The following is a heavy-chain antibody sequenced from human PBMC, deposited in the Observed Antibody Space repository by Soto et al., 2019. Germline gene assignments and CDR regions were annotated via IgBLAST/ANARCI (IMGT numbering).Heavy chain of an antibody. D-gene: IGHD4-4*01. CDR3: ARDNLQYQMMGAFDI. CDR1: GFTFSSYS. V-gene: IGHV3-21*01. Sequence: EVQLVESGGGLVKPGGSLRLSCAASGFTFSSYSMNWVRQAPGKGLEWVSSISSSSSYIYYALSVKGRFTISRDHAKISLCLQMNGLRAEDTAVYYCARDNLQYQMMGAFDIWGQGRMVTVFS. CDR2: ISSSSSYI. J-gene: IGHJ3*02.